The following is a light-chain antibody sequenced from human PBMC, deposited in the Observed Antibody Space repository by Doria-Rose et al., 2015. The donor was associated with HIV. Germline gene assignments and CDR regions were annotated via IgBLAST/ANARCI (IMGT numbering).Light chain of an antibody. V-gene: IGKV4-1*01. CDR3: HQYYNIPQA. J-gene: IGKJ2*01. Sequence: DIVMTQSPASLAVSLGERATINCKSSQSVLYSFNNKHAIAWYQQKSGQPPKLLIYWASTRESGVPDRFSGTGSGTDFTLTIDSLQAEDVAVYYCHQYYNIPQAFGQGTKLEIK. CDR2: WAS. CDR1: QSVLYSFNNKHA.